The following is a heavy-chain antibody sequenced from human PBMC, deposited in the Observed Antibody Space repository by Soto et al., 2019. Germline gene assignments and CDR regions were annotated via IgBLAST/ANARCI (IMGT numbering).Heavy chain of an antibody. J-gene: IGHJ3*02. Sequence: QVQLVESGGGVVQPGRSLRLSCAASGFMFNAYGMHWVRQTPGNGLEWVAVISFDGSNQYYEESVKGRFTISRDNSKNTLELQMDSLRAEDTAVYFCVKAGTMAGTGTTPRSFDIWGRGTMVTVSS. CDR1: GFMFNAYG. V-gene: IGHV3-30*18. CDR2: ISFDGSNQ. CDR3: VKAGTMAGTGTTPRSFDI. D-gene: IGHD1-1*01.